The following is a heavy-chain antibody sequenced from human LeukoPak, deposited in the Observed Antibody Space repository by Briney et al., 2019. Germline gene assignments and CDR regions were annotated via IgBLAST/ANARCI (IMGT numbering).Heavy chain of an antibody. CDR3: ARGSGGGGSGYSPFDN. CDR2: IYYSGSI. Sequence: PSETLSLTCTVSGASISSYYWSWIRRPPGKGLEWIGDIYYSGSIKYNPSLKSRVTMSVDTSKNQFSLKLSSVTAADTAIYYCARGSGGGGSGYSPFDNWGQGTLVTVSS. D-gene: IGHD3-3*01. CDR1: GASISSYY. V-gene: IGHV4-59*01. J-gene: IGHJ4*02.